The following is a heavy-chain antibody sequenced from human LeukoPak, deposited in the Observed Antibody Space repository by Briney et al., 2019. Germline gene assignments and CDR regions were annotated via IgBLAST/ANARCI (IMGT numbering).Heavy chain of an antibody. J-gene: IGHJ4*02. CDR3: ARGGDYLLY. D-gene: IGHD2-21*02. Sequence: GGSLRLSCAAYGFTFSSYGMHWVRQAPGKGLEWVAFIRYDGNNKYYADSVKDRFTISRDNSKNTLYLQINSLRAEDTALYYCARGGDYLLYWGQGTLVTVSS. V-gene: IGHV3-30*02. CDR1: GFTFSSYG. CDR2: IRYDGNNK.